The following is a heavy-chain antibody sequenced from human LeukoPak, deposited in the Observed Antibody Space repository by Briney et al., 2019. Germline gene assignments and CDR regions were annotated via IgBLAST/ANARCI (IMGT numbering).Heavy chain of an antibody. J-gene: IGHJ6*04. Sequence: GGSLGLSCAASGFTFSSYSMNWVRQAPGKGLEWVSSISSSSSYIYYADSVKGRFTISRDNAKNSLYLQMNSLRAEDTAVYYCAELGITMIGGIWGKGTTVTISS. D-gene: IGHD3-10*02. CDR3: AELGITMIGGI. CDR2: ISSSSSYI. CDR1: GFTFSSYS. V-gene: IGHV3-21*01.